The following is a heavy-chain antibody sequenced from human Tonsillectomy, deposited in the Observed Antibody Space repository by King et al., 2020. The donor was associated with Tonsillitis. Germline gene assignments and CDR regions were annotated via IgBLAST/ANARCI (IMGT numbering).Heavy chain of an antibody. CDR3: ASLKGESLWFDY. CDR1: KFRFSDYY. J-gene: IGHJ4*02. D-gene: IGHD2/OR15-2a*01. CDR2: IISGSSYI. Sequence: VQLVESGGGLVKPGGSLRLSCAASKFRFSDYYMSWIRQAPGKGLEGSSAIISGSSYINYADSVRGRFSISRDNATNSLYLQMNSLRVEDTAVYYCASLKGESLWFDYWGQGTLVTVSS. V-gene: IGHV3-11*05.